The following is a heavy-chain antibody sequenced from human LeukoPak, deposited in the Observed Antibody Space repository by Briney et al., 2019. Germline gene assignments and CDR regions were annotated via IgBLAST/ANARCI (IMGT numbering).Heavy chain of an antibody. Sequence: GGSLRLSCAASGFTFSSYWMSWVRQAPGKGLEWVANIKQDGSEKYYVDSVKGRFTISRDNAKNSLYLQMNSLRAEDTAVYYCARGDSEAQLPDWFDPWGQGTLVTVSS. V-gene: IGHV3-7*01. CDR2: IKQDGSEK. J-gene: IGHJ5*02. CDR1: GFTFSSYW. CDR3: ARGDSEAQLPDWFDP. D-gene: IGHD4-23*01.